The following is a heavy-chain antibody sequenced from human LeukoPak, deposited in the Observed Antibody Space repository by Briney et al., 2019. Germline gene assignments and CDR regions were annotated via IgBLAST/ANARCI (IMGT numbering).Heavy chain of an antibody. D-gene: IGHD3/OR15-3a*01. V-gene: IGHV4-39*01. CDR2: IYYSGST. CDR3: ARPVDSYFDY. J-gene: IGHJ4*02. CDR1: GGSISSSSYY. Sequence: SGTLSLTCTVSGGSISSSSYYWGWIRQPPGKGLEWIGSIYYSGSTYYNPSLKSRVTISVETSKNQFSLKLSSVTAADTAVYYCARPVDSYFDYWGQGTLVTVSS.